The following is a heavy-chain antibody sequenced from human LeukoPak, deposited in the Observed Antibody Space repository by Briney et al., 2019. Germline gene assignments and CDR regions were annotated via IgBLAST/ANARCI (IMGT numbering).Heavy chain of an antibody. J-gene: IGHJ4*02. D-gene: IGHD2-21*02. CDR3: TREAVTANGYFDY. CDR2: IKSKTDGGTT. Sequence: GGSLRLSCAASGFTFGNYWMHWVRQAPGKGLEWVGRIKSKTDGGTTDYAAPVKGRFTISRDDSKNTLYLQMNSLKTEDTAVYYCTREAVTANGYFDYWGQGTLVTVSS. CDR1: GFTFGNYW. V-gene: IGHV3-15*01.